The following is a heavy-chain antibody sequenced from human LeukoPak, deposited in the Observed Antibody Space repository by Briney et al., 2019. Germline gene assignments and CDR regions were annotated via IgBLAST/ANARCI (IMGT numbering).Heavy chain of an antibody. J-gene: IGHJ4*02. D-gene: IGHD6-19*01. CDR2: ISSGGSTI. V-gene: IGHV3-11*04. CDR1: RFTFSDYY. Sequence: GGSLRLSCVASRFTFSDYYMSWIRQAPGKGLEWVSIISSGGSTIYYADSVKGRFTISRDKAKNSLYLQMNSLRAEDTAVYYCARDPSAVTGYFDYWGQGTLVTVSS. CDR3: ARDPSAVTGYFDY.